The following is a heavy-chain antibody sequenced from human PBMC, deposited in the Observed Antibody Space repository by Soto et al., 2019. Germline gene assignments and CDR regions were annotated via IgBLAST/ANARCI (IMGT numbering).Heavy chain of an antibody. D-gene: IGHD1-1*01. CDR1: GASVSSITYY. Sequence: PSETLSLTCSVSGASVSSITYYWVWLRQPPGKGLEWIGSICYNENTYYNPSLKSRLTISVDTSKNQFSLDLNSVTAADTAVYYCARDLGVWNDVGWGQGTLVTVSS. J-gene: IGHJ4*02. CDR3: ARDLGVWNDVG. V-gene: IGHV4-39*02. CDR2: ICYNENT.